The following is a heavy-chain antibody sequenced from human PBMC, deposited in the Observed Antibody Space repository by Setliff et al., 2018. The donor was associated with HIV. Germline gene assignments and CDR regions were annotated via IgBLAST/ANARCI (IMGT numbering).Heavy chain of an antibody. Sequence: SETLSLTCTVSGGSISSHYWSVIRQPPVRGLEWIGYIYYSGSSNYSPSLKSRVTISLDTSKNQVSLNLNSVTAADTAVYYCARGTPHYDFWSGSLDYHYMDVWGKGTTFTVSS. CDR1: GGSISSHY. CDR2: IYYSGSS. V-gene: IGHV4-59*11. J-gene: IGHJ6*03. CDR3: ARGTPHYDFWSGSLDYHYMDV. D-gene: IGHD3-3*01.